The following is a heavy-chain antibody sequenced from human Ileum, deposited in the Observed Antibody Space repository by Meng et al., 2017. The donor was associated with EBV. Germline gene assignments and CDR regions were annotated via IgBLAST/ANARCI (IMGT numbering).Heavy chain of an antibody. Sequence: HVKPQESGPGLVKTSQTLSLTCTVSGGSISSSNYYWSWIRQPPGKGLEWSGHIYNSGSTYYNPSLKSRITISVDTSKNQFSLKLSSVTAADTAVYYCARGQKGYFDLWGRGTLVTVSS. CDR1: GGSISSSNYY. CDR3: ARGQKGYFDL. J-gene: IGHJ2*01. V-gene: IGHV4-30-4*01. CDR2: IYNSGST.